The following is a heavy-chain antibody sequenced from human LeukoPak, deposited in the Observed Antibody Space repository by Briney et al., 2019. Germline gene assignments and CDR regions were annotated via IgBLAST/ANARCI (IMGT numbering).Heavy chain of an antibody. CDR1: GFTFSGSA. D-gene: IGHD5-24*01. Sequence: GGSLRLSCAASGFTFSGSAMHWVRQASGKGLEWVGRIRSKANSYATAYAASVKGRFTISRDDSKNTAYLQMNSLKTEDTAVYYCARERDLDGLDYWGQGTLVTVSS. J-gene: IGHJ4*02. CDR3: ARERDLDGLDY. CDR2: IRSKANSYAT. V-gene: IGHV3-73*01.